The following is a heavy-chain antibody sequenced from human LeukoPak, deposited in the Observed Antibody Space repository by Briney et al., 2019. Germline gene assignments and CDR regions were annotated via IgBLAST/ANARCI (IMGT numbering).Heavy chain of an antibody. CDR3: ARRAGYSSSWFDY. Sequence: QSGGSLRLSCAASGFTFSSYSMNWVRQAPGKGLEWVSYISSSSSTIYYADSVKGRFTISRDNAKNSLYLQMNSLRAEDTAVYYCARRAGYSSSWFDYWGQGTLATVSS. J-gene: IGHJ4*02. D-gene: IGHD6-13*01. V-gene: IGHV3-48*04. CDR2: ISSSSSTI. CDR1: GFTFSSYS.